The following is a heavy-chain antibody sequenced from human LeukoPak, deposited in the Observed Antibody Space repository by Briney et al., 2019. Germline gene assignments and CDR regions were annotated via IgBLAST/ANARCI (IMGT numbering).Heavy chain of an antibody. Sequence: GVSLRLSCAASGFTFNNYAMIWVRQAPGKGLEWVSAISASGGTTYYADSVKGRFTISRDNSENTLFLQMNSLRAEDTAVYYCAKEPREYCSSTSCPNWFDSWGQGTLVTVSS. CDR3: AKEPREYCSSTSCPNWFDS. CDR1: GFTFNNYA. D-gene: IGHD2-2*01. V-gene: IGHV3-23*01. CDR2: ISASGGTT. J-gene: IGHJ5*01.